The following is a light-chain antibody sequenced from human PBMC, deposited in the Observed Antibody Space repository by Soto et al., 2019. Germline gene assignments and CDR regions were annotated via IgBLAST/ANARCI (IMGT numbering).Light chain of an antibody. Sequence: QSVLTQPASVSGSPGQSITISCTGTSSDVGGYNYVSWYQQHPGKAPKLMIYEVNNRPSGVSNRFSGSKSGNTASLTISGLQAEEEADYYCNSYTSRTTYVFGTGTKVTV. CDR2: EVN. J-gene: IGLJ1*01. V-gene: IGLV2-14*01. CDR1: SSDVGGYNY. CDR3: NSYTSRTTYV.